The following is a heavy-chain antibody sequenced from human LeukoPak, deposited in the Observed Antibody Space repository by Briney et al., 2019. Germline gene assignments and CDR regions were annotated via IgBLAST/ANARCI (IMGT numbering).Heavy chain of an antibody. V-gene: IGHV5-51*01. J-gene: IGHJ3*02. Sequence: GESLKISCKGSGYRFTSYWIGWVRQMPGKGLEWMGIIYPGDSDTRYRPSFQDQVTISADKSISTAYLQWSSLKASDTAMYYCARLRGEEVDAFDIWGQGTMVTVSS. CDR1: GYRFTSYW. CDR3: ARLRGEEVDAFDI. CDR2: IYPGDSDT. D-gene: IGHD3-10*01.